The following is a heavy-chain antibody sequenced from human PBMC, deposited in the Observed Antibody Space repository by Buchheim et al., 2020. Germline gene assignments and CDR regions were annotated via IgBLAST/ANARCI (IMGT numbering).Heavy chain of an antibody. CDR3: AGGLPGYSNGCVDS. Sequence: QVQLVQSGAEVKKPGASVKVSCEASGYTFTYYYLHWVRQAPGQGLEWMGMINPSGGGTSYPQKFQGRVTMTRDTSTSTSYMELSSLSSEETAVYFCAGGLPGYSNGCVDSWGQGT. CDR2: INPSGGGT. V-gene: IGHV1-46*01. J-gene: IGHJ4*02. D-gene: IGHD6-19*01. CDR1: GYTFTYYY.